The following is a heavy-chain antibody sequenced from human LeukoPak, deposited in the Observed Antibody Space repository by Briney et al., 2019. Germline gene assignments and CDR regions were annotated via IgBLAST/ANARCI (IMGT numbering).Heavy chain of an antibody. CDR3: ARDVGYSRTPNWFDP. Sequence: ASVKVSCKASGDTFTSYAMHWVRQAPGQRLEWMGWINAGNGNTKYSQKFQGRVTITRDTSASTAYMELSSLRSEDTAVYYCARDVGYSRTPNWFDPWGQGTLVTVSS. J-gene: IGHJ5*02. V-gene: IGHV1-3*01. D-gene: IGHD6-13*01. CDR1: GDTFTSYA. CDR2: INAGNGNT.